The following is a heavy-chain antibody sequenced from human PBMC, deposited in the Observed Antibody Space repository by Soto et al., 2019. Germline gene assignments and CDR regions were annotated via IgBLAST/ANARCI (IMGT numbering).Heavy chain of an antibody. D-gene: IGHD2-15*01. Sequence: GSLRLSCEASGFAFRTYWLHWVRQVPGKGLMWVSRINENGAYSSYADFAKGRFTISRDNTKNTVYLQMNNLGAEDSGRYYCARDSTPALTPGDDFDYWGQGMLVTVSS. CDR3: ARDSTPALTPGDDFDY. J-gene: IGHJ4*02. CDR2: INENGAYS. V-gene: IGHV3-74*01. CDR1: GFAFRTYW.